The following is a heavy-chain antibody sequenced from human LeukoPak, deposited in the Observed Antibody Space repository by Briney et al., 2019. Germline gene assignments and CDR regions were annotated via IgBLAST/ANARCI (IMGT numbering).Heavy chain of an antibody. CDR3: ARDQTNYDFWSGYFEYFQH. Sequence: GGPRSPSGAASGFTLRSYSMNWVRQAPGKGLEWVSSISSSSSYIYYADSVKGRFTISRDNAKNSLYLQMNSLRAEDTAVYYCARDQTNYDFWSGYFEYFQHWGQGTLVTVSS. D-gene: IGHD3-3*01. CDR2: ISSSSSYI. V-gene: IGHV3-21*01. J-gene: IGHJ1*01. CDR1: GFTLRSYS.